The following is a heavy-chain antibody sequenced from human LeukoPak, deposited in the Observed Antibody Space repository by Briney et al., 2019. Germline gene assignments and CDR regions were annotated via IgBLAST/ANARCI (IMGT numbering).Heavy chain of an antibody. J-gene: IGHJ5*02. CDR1: GGSFSGYY. D-gene: IGHD6-6*01. Sequence: SETLSLTCAVYGGSFSGYYWSWIRQPPGKGLEWIGEINHSGSTNYNPSLKSRVAISVDTSKNQFSLKLSSVTAADTAVYYCARAPGYSSSSGGLDPWGQGTLVTVSS. V-gene: IGHV4-34*01. CDR3: ARAPGYSSSSGGLDP. CDR2: INHSGST.